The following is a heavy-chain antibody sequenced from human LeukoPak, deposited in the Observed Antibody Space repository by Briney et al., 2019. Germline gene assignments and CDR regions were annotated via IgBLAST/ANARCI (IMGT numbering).Heavy chain of an antibody. V-gene: IGHV3-33*06. D-gene: IGHD1-26*01. CDR1: GFTFSRYG. J-gene: IGHJ4*02. CDR3: AKDGVGATSLDC. Sequence: GGSLRLSCSAPGFTFSRYGMHWVRQAPGKGLEWVAVIWHDGSYEYYADSVEGRFTIPRDSSKNTLYLQMNSLRAEDTAVYYCAKDGVGATSLDCWGQGTLVTVSS. CDR2: IWHDGSYE.